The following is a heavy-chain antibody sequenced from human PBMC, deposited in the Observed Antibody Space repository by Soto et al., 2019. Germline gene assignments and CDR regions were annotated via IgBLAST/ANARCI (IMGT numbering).Heavy chain of an antibody. CDR3: AKEGRYSSSRGYFDY. V-gene: IGHV3-23*01. J-gene: IGHJ4*02. Sequence: EVQLLESGGGLVQPGGSLRLSCAASGFTFSSYGMSWVRQAPGKGLEWVSGISGSGGSTYYADSVKGRFTISRDNPKNTLYLQMNSLRAEDTAVYYCAKEGRYSSSRGYFDYWGQETLVTVSS. D-gene: IGHD6-13*01. CDR2: ISGSGGST. CDR1: GFTFSSYG.